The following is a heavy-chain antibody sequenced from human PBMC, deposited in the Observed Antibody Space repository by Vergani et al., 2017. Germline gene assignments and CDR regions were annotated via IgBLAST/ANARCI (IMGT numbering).Heavy chain of an antibody. Sequence: QVQLQESGPGLVKPSQTLSLTCTVSGGSISSGGYYWSWIRQHPGKGLEWIGYIYYSGSTYYNPSLKSRVTISVDTSKNQFSLKLSSVTAADTAVYYCAREYNNYYYYYYMDVWGKGTTVTVSS. D-gene: IGHD5-24*01. J-gene: IGHJ6*03. V-gene: IGHV4-31*03. CDR1: GGSISSGGYY. CDR3: AREYNNYYYYYYMDV. CDR2: IYYSGST.